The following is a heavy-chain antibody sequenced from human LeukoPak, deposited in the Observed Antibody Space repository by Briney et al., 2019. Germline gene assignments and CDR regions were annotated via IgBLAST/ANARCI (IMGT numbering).Heavy chain of an antibody. CDR3: ARVRVNFWSGYSARGAFDI. D-gene: IGHD3-3*01. V-gene: IGHV4-34*01. Sequence: SETLSLTCAVFGVSFSGYYWSWIRQPPGKGLEWIGEINHSGSTNYNPSLKSRVTISVDTSKNQFSLKLSSVTAADTAVYYCARVRVNFWSGYSARGAFDIWGQGTMVTVSS. CDR2: INHSGST. J-gene: IGHJ3*02. CDR1: GVSFSGYY.